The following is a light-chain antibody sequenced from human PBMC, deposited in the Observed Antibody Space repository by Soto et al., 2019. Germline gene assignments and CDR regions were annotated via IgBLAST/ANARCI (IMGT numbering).Light chain of an antibody. Sequence: DIPITQSPSSLSASVGDRVTITCRASQSISSYLHWYQQKPGKAPKLLIYAASSLQSGVPSRSSGSGSGTDFTLTISSLQPEDFATYYCQRSFSTPRTFGGGTKVEIK. CDR2: AAS. J-gene: IGKJ4*01. CDR3: QRSFSTPRT. CDR1: QSISSY. V-gene: IGKV1-39*01.